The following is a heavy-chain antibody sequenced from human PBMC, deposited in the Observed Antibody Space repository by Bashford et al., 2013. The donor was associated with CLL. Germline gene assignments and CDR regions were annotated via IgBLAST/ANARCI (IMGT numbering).Heavy chain of an antibody. V-gene: IGHV3-74*01. D-gene: IGHD3-22*01. CDR2: INSDGSST. CDR1: W. Sequence: WMHVGPDQAPGKGLVWVSRINSDGSSTSYADSVKGRFTISRDNAKNTLYLQMNSLRAEDTAVYYCARGYYYDSSGYFPIDYWGQGTLVTVSS. J-gene: IGHJ4*02. CDR3: ARGYYYDSSGYFPIDY.